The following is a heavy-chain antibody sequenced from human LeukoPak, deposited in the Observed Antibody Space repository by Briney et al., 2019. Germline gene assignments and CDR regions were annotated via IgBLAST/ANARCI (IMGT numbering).Heavy chain of an antibody. D-gene: IGHD5-18*01. CDR3: ATYRQIQVPFEF. Sequence: GGSLRLSCAASGFTFSDFPMIWVRQAPGKGLEWVSTIFPSSVEIHYADSVKGRFTISRDNSRSTLSLQMDSLRAEDTATYYCATYRQIQVPFEFWGQGTLVTVSS. CDR1: GFTFSDFP. CDR2: IFPSSVEI. V-gene: IGHV3-23*01. J-gene: IGHJ4*02.